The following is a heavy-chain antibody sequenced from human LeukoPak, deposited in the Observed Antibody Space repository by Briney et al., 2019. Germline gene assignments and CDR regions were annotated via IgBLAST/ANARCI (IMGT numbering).Heavy chain of an antibody. CDR1: GFTFSNYV. D-gene: IGHD5-24*01. Sequence: GGSLRLSCTASGFTFSNYVLSWVRQAPGKGLEWVSAISDSGGSTYYADSVKGRLIISRDNSKNTLYLQMNSLRDEDTAVYYCAREGGGYNNRGFDYWGQGTLVTVSS. J-gene: IGHJ4*02. CDR3: AREGGGYNNRGFDY. V-gene: IGHV3-23*01. CDR2: ISDSGGST.